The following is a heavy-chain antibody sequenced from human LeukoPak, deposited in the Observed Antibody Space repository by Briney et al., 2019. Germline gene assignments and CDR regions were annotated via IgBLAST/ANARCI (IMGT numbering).Heavy chain of an antibody. CDR2: INPNSGGT. CDR3: ARVPITMIVVGSFDY. V-gene: IGHV1-2*02. J-gene: IGHJ4*02. D-gene: IGHD3-22*01. Sequence: GASVKVSCKASGYTFTGYYMHWVRQAPGQGLEWMGWINPNSGGTNYAQKFQGRVTMTRGTSISTAYMELSRLRSDDTAVYYCARVPITMIVVGSFDYWGQGTLVTVSS. CDR1: GYTFTGYY.